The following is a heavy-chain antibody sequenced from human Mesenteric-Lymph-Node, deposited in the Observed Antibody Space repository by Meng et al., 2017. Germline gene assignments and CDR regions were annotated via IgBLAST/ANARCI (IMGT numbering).Heavy chain of an antibody. V-gene: IGHV4-30-4*01. CDR2: IYNSGST. J-gene: IGHJ2*01. CDR1: GGSISSSNYY. CDR3: ARGQKGYFDL. Sequence: HVHPHASGPGIVNPSQTLALTCHVSGGSISSSNYYWSWIRQPPGKGLEWSGHIYNSGSTYYNPSLKSRITISVDTSKNQFSLKLSSVTAADTAVYYCARGQKGYFDLWGRGTLVTVSS.